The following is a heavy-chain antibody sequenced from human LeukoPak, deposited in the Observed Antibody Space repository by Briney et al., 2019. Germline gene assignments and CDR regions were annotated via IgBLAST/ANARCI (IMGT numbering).Heavy chain of an antibody. J-gene: IGHJ4*02. CDR1: GFTFSSYA. V-gene: IGHV3-23*01. CDR3: AKDQYPFNTIFGVVFDY. Sequence: GGSLRPSCAASGFTFSSYAMSWVRQAPGKGLEWVSAISGGGGSTYYADSVKGGFTISRDNSKNTLYLQMNSLRAEDTAVYYCAKDQYPFNTIFGVVFDYWGQGTLVTVSS. D-gene: IGHD3-3*01. CDR2: ISGGGGST.